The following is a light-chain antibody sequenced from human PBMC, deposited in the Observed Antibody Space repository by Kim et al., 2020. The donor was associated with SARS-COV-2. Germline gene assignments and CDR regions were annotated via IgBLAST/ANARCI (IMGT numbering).Light chain of an antibody. V-gene: IGLV3-19*01. CDR3: NSRDSSGYHWV. Sequence: SSELTQDPAVSVALGQTVRITCQGDSLRSYYASWYQQKPGQAPVLVIYGKNNRPSGIPDRFSGSSLGNTASLTITGAQAEDEADYYCNSRDSSGYHWVFG. CDR1: SLRSYY. J-gene: IGLJ3*02. CDR2: GKN.